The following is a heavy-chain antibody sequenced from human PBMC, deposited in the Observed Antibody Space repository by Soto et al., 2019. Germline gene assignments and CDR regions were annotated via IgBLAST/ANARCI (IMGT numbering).Heavy chain of an antibody. Sequence: GGSLRLSCAASGFTFSSYWMSWVRQAPGKGLEWVANIKQDGSEKYYVDSVKGRFTISRDNAKNSLYLQMNSLRAEDTAVYYCARTAYYGYSRYEHYYYMDVWGKGTTVTVSS. CDR1: GFTFSSYW. V-gene: IGHV3-7*01. CDR2: IKQDGSEK. J-gene: IGHJ6*03. CDR3: ARTAYYGYSRYEHYYYMDV. D-gene: IGHD5-12*01.